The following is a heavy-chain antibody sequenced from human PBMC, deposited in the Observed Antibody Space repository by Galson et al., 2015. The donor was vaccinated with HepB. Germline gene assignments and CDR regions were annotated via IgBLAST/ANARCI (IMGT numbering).Heavy chain of an antibody. D-gene: IGHD2-8*01. CDR1: GGSISSYY. CDR3: ARLSSYDADDNWFDP. Sequence: ETLSLTCTVSGGSISSYYWSWIRQPPGKGLEWIGYIYYSGSTNYNPSLKSRVTIAVDTSKNQFSLKLSSVTAADTAVYYCARLSSYDADDNWFDPRGQGTLVTVSS. V-gene: IGHV4-59*08. J-gene: IGHJ5*02. CDR2: IYYSGST.